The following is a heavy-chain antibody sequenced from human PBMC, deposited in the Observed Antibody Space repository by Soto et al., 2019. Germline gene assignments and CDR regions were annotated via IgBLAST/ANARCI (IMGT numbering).Heavy chain of an antibody. D-gene: IGHD5-12*01. CDR2: IKDGGRT. CDR1: GGSLSGYY. CDR3: ARGQEGVVATH. J-gene: IGHJ4*02. Sequence: QVQLQQWGAGLLKPSETLSLNCAVNGGSLSGYYWSWIRQPPGKGLEWIGEIKDGGRTNYSPSPKSRATSSSDTSNNQCSLRLYSVTAADTGVYYCARGQEGVVATHWDQGTLVTVSS. V-gene: IGHV4-34*01.